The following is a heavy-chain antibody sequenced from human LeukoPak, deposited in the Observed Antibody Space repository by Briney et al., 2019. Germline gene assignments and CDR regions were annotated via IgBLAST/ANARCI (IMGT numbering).Heavy chain of an antibody. J-gene: IGHJ6*02. CDR2: MNPNSGNT. Sequence: ASVKVSCKASGYTFTSYGINWVRQATGQGLEWMGWMNPNSGNTGYAQKFQGRVTMTRNTSISTAYMELSSLRSEDTAVYYCARVNYYGSGAPPDYYYYGMDVWGQGTTVTVSS. V-gene: IGHV1-8*02. CDR3: ARVNYYGSGAPPDYYYYGMDV. D-gene: IGHD3-10*01. CDR1: GYTFTSYG.